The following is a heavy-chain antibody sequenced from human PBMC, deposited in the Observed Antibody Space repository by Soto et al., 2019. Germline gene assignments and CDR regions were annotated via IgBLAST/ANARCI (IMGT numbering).Heavy chain of an antibody. V-gene: IGHV1-8*01. CDR3: ARERSYGLDY. D-gene: IGHD5-18*01. CDR1: GYTFTSYD. CDR2: MNPNSGNT. Sequence: QVQLVQSGAEVKKPAASVKVSCKASGYTFTSYDINWVRQATGQGLGWRGWMNPNSGNTVYAQKFQGRVTMTRNTSISTSYMELSSLRSEDTAVYYCARERSYGLDYWGQGTLVTVSS. J-gene: IGHJ4*02.